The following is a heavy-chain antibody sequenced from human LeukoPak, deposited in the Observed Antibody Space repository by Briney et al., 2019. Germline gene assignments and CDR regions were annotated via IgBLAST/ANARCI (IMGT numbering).Heavy chain of an antibody. J-gene: IGHJ4*02. CDR2: IYYSGST. CDR3: ARDLRDYEAVAGHY. V-gene: IGHV4-59*01. Sequence: PSETLSLTCAVSGGSISSYYWSWIRQPPGKGLEWIGYIYYSGSTNYNPSLKSRVTISVDTSKNQFSLKLSSVTAADTAVYYCARDLRDYEAVAGHYWGQGTLVTVSS. CDR1: GGSISSYY. D-gene: IGHD6-19*01.